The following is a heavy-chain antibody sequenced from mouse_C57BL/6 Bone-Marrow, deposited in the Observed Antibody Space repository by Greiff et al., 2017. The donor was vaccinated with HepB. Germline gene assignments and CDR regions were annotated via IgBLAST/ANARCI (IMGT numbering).Heavy chain of an antibody. CDR3: ARARYYYGSSYYFDY. CDR2: IDPSDSET. CDR1: GYTFTSYW. V-gene: IGHV1-52*01. D-gene: IGHD1-1*01. Sequence: QVHVKQPGAELVRPGSSVKLSCKASGYTFTSYWMHWVKQRPIQGLEWIGNIDPSDSETHYNQKFKDKATLTVDKSSSTAYMQLSSLTSEDSAVYYCARARYYYGSSYYFDYWGQGTTLTVSS. J-gene: IGHJ2*01.